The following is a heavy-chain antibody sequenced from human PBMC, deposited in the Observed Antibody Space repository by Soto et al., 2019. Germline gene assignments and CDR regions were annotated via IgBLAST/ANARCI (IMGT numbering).Heavy chain of an antibody. Sequence: PSETLSLTCTVSGGSMRNCFWTWIRQPPGKGLEWIGYIHYSGTTSFFPSYNPSLRSRVTISEDTSKNQFSLKLLSVTTADTAVYFCAAGEASSRNLAPYYLDFWGQGTLVTVCS. CDR3: AAGEASSRNLAPYYLDF. V-gene: IGHV4-59*01. CDR2: IHYSGTT. J-gene: IGHJ4*02. D-gene: IGHD6-13*01. CDR1: GGSMRNCF.